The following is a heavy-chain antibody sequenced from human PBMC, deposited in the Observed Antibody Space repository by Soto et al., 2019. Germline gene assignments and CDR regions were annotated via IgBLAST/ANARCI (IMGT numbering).Heavy chain of an antibody. Sequence: GGSLRLSCAASGFTFSSYGMHWVRQAPGKGLEWVAVISYDGSNKYYADSVKGRFTISRDNSKNTLYLQMNSLRAEDTAVYYCAKDTPQPYYDFWSGYYLNWFDPWGQGTLVTVSS. CDR1: GFTFSSYG. D-gene: IGHD3-3*01. CDR3: AKDTPQPYYDFWSGYYLNWFDP. V-gene: IGHV3-30*18. CDR2: ISYDGSNK. J-gene: IGHJ5*02.